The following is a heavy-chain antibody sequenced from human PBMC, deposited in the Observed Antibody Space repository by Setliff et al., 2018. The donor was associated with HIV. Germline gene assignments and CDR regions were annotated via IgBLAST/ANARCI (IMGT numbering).Heavy chain of an antibody. CDR1: GGSFSDNY. CDR3: AQLGMVDDFDY. D-gene: IGHD1-1*01. V-gene: IGHV4-34*01. J-gene: IGHJ4*02. CDR2: INHSGRT. Sequence: TSETLSLTCAVYGGSFSDNYWSWIRQSPGKGLEWIGEINHSGRTKYSPSLRSRVSISVDTSKNHFSLKLRSVTAADTAVYYCAQLGMVDDFDYWGQGTLVTVSS.